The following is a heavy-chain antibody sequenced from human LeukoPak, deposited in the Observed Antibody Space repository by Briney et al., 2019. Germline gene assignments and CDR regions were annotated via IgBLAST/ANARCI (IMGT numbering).Heavy chain of an antibody. CDR3: ARDGSGYSYGYGNDY. V-gene: IGHV3-23*01. CDR2: ISDSGGST. CDR1: GFTFSSYG. J-gene: IGHJ4*02. D-gene: IGHD5-18*01. Sequence: GGSLRLSCAASGFTFSSYGMSWVRQAPGKGLEWVSTISDSGGSTYSADSVKGRFTISRDNAKNTLYLQMNSLRAEDTAVYYCARDGSGYSYGYGNDYWGQGTLVTVSS.